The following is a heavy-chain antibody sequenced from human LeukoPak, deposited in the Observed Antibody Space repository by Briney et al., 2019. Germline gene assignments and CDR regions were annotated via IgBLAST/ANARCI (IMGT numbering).Heavy chain of an antibody. V-gene: IGHV3-30*03. J-gene: IGHJ4*02. CDR3: ATEWSAGF. CDR1: GFTSSGYG. D-gene: IGHD3-3*01. Sequence: GRSLRLSCAASGFTSSGYGMRWVRQAPGKGLEWVALISDDGSNKYYADSLKGRFTISRDNSKNTLYLQMNSLRAEDTAVYYCATEWSAGFWGQGTLVTVSS. CDR2: ISDDGSNK.